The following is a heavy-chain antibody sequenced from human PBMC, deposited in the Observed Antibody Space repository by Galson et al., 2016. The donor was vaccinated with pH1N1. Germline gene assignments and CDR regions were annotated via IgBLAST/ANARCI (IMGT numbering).Heavy chain of an antibody. Sequence: SVKVSCKASGGTFSSYAFSWVRQAPGQGLEWMGRIIGMFGTANYAQKFQGRVTITADESTSTAYMELSSLRSEDTAVYYCARVVTWELGYYVDYWGQGTLVTVSS. V-gene: IGHV1-69*13. CDR3: ARVVTWELGYYVDY. CDR2: IIGMFGTA. J-gene: IGHJ4*02. CDR1: GGTFSSYA. D-gene: IGHD1-26*01.